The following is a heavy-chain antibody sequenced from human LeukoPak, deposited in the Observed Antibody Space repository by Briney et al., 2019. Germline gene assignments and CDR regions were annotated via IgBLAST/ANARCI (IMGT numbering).Heavy chain of an antibody. CDR2: ISSSGSTI. J-gene: IGHJ6*04. CDR3: ARDYADGDLGYYYGMDV. CDR1: GFTFSSYE. V-gene: IGHV3-48*03. Sequence: GGSLRLSCAASGFTFSSYEMNWVRQAPGKGLEWVSYISSSGSTIYYADSVKGRFTISRDNAKNSLYLQMNSLRAEDTAAYCCARDYADGDLGYYYGMDVWGKGTTVTVSS. D-gene: IGHD4-17*01.